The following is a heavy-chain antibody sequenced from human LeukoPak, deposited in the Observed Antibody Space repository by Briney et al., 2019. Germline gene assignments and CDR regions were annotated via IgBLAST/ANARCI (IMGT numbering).Heavy chain of an antibody. CDR1: GFTFSSYE. CDR2: ISSSGSTI. Sequence: PGGSLRLSCAASGFTFSSYEMNWVRQAPGKGPEWVSYISSSGSTIYYADSVKGRFTISRDNAKNSLYLQTNSLRAEDTAVYYCARDSGRGDYDDYWGQGTLVTVSS. J-gene: IGHJ4*02. D-gene: IGHD4-17*01. CDR3: ARDSGRGDYDDY. V-gene: IGHV3-48*03.